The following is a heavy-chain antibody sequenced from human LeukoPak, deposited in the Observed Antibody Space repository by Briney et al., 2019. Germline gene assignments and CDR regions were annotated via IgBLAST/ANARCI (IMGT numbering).Heavy chain of an antibody. CDR3: AAHTRNYYYYYYMDV. D-gene: IGHD1-1*01. CDR1: GFIFSSYA. V-gene: IGHV3-23*01. J-gene: IGHJ6*03. CDR2: ISGSGGST. Sequence: PGGSLRLSCAAFGFIFSSYAMSWVRQAPGKGLEWVSAISGSGGSTYYADSVKGRFTISRDNSKNTLYLQMNSLRAEDTAVYYCAAHTRNYYYYYYMDVWGKGTTVTVSS.